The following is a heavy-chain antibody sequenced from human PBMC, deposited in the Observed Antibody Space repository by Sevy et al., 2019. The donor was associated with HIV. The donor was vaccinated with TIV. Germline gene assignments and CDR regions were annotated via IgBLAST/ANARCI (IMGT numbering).Heavy chain of an antibody. D-gene: IGHD3-22*01. CDR3: ARDLPGDSRMDV. V-gene: IGHV3-48*03. Sequence: GGSLRLSCAASGFTFSSYEMNWVRQAPGKGLEWVSYISSSGSPIYYADSVKGRFTISRDNAKNSRYLQMNSLRAEDTGVYYCARDLPGDSRMDVWGQGTTVTVSS. J-gene: IGHJ6*02. CDR1: GFTFSSYE. CDR2: ISSSGSPI.